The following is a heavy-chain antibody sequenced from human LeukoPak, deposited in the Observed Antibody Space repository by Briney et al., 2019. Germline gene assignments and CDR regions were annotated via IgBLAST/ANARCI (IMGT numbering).Heavy chain of an antibody. D-gene: IGHD6-19*01. CDR2: ITPIFGTA. Sequence: GASVKVSCKASGGTFSSYAISWVRQAPGQGLEWMGGITPIFGTANYAQKFQGRVTITADESTSTAYMELSSLRSEDTAVYYCARTSSSGLVGGYYFDYWGQGTLVTVSS. CDR1: GGTFSSYA. J-gene: IGHJ4*02. V-gene: IGHV1-69*13. CDR3: ARTSSSGLVGGYYFDY.